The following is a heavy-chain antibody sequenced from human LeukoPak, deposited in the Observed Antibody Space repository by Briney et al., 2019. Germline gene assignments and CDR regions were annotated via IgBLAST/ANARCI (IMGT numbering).Heavy chain of an antibody. Sequence: GGSLRLSCAASGFTFSSYGMHWVRQAPGKGLEWVAVISYDGSNKYYADSVKGRFTISRDNSKNTLYLQMNSLRAEDTAVYYCAKDGGFDWSPRTANKYYYYYGMDVWGQGTTVTVSS. CDR3: AKDGGFDWSPRTANKYYYYYGMDV. V-gene: IGHV3-30*18. CDR1: GFTFSSYG. CDR2: ISYDGSNK. D-gene: IGHD3-9*01. J-gene: IGHJ6*02.